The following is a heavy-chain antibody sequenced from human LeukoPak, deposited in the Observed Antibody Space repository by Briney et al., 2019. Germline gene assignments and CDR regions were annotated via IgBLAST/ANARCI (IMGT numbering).Heavy chain of an antibody. J-gene: IGHJ4*02. V-gene: IGHV3-33*01. D-gene: IGHD4-17*01. CDR3: ARDTTTVPYFDY. Sequence: GGSLRLSCAASGFTFSSYGMHWVRQAPGKGLEWVAVIWYDGSNKYYADSVKGRFTISRDNSKNTLYLQMNSLRAEDTAVYYCARDTTTVPYFDYWGQGNLVTVSS. CDR1: GFTFSSYG. CDR2: IWYDGSNK.